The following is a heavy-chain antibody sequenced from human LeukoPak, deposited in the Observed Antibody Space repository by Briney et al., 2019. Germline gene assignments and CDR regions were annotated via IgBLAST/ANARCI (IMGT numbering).Heavy chain of an antibody. CDR2: ISDDSNYI. D-gene: IGHD1-26*01. CDR1: GFTFSTYS. Sequence: PGGSLRLSCAASGFTFSTYSGNWIRQAPGKGLEWVSSISDDSNYIFYADSVKGRFTISRDNAKNSLYLQMNSLGAEDTAVYYCARAAGATLYYFDYWGQGTLVTVSS. CDR3: ARAAGATLYYFDY. V-gene: IGHV3-21*01. J-gene: IGHJ4*02.